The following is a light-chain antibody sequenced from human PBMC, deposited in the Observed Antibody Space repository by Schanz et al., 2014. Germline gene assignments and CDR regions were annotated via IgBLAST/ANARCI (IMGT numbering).Light chain of an antibody. V-gene: IGLV2-23*01. CDR3: SSYAGSTTSWV. CDR2: EGT. J-gene: IGLJ3*02. CDR1: SSDVGSYNL. Sequence: QSALTQPASVSGSPGQSITISCTGTSSDVGSYNLVSWYQQHPGKAPKLMIYEGTKRPSGVSDRFSGSKPANTASLTISGLQAEDEADYYCSSYAGSTTSWVFGGGTKVTVL.